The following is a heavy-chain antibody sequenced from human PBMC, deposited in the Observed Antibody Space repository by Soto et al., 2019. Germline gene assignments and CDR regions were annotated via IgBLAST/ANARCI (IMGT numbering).Heavy chain of an antibody. CDR1: GGTFSSYA. J-gene: IGHJ4*02. Sequence: QVQLVQSGAEVKKPGSSVKVSCKASGGTFSSYAISWVRQAPGQGLEWMGGIIPIFGTANYAQKFQGRVTITADESTITAYMELSSLRSEGTAEDYCAYSNFVRGVIIPIGWYFDYWGKGPLVTVSS. CDR2: IIPIFGTA. V-gene: IGHV1-69*01. D-gene: IGHD3-10*02. CDR3: AYSNFVRGVIIPIGWYFDY.